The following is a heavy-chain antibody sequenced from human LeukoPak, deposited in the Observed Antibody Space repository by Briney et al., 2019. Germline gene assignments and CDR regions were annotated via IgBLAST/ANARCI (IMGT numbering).Heavy chain of an antibody. CDR2: IYYNGFT. CDR3: ARAVYCSGGSCYTYWYFDL. J-gene: IGHJ2*01. CDR1: GGSISSYY. D-gene: IGHD2-15*01. V-gene: IGHV4-59*12. Sequence: SETLSLTCTVSGGSISSYYWSWIRQPPGKGLEWIGDIYYNGFTYYNPSLKSRVTISVDTSKNQFSLKLSSVTAADTAVYYCARAVYCSGGSCYTYWYFDLWGRGTLVTASS.